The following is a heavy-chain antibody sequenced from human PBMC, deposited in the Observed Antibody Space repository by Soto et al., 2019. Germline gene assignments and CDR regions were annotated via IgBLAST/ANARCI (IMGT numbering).Heavy chain of an antibody. D-gene: IGHD3-10*01. CDR2: IYYSGST. J-gene: IGHJ6*02. Sequence: QVQLQESGPGLVKPSQTLSLTCTVSGGSISSGGYDWSWIRQHPGKGLEGIGYIYYSGSTYYNPSLKSRVTRSVDASKNQFSLKLSSVTAADTAVYYCARSTSAYGSWHYYGMDVWGQGTTVTVSS. CDR1: GGSISSGGYD. V-gene: IGHV4-31*03. CDR3: ARSTSAYGSWHYYGMDV.